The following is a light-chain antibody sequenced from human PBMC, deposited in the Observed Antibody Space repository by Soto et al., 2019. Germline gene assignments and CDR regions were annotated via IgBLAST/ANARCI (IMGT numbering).Light chain of an antibody. Sequence: QSVLTQPASVSGSPGQSITISCTGTSSDVGSYNLVSWYQQHPGKAPKLMIYEGSKRPSGVSNRFSGSKSGNTASLTISGLQAEDESDYYCCSHAGSSTYVFGTGTKATVL. CDR1: SSDVGSYNL. CDR3: CSHAGSSTYV. CDR2: EGS. J-gene: IGLJ1*01. V-gene: IGLV2-23*01.